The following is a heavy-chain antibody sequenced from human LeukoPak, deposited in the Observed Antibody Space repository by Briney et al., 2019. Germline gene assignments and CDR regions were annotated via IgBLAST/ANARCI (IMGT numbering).Heavy chain of an antibody. D-gene: IGHD6-19*01. CDR3: ERDGVLMWQWLVLTGVFDL. Sequence: ASVKVSCKASGYTFTGYCMHWVRQAPGQGLEWMGWINPNNSCTNYAQKFQGRVTMTSDTSISTAYMELSSLRSDDTAGYYCERDGVLMWQWLVLTGVFDLGGQGTMVTVSS. CDR2: INPNNSCT. J-gene: IGHJ3*01. CDR1: GYTFTGYC. V-gene: IGHV1-2*02.